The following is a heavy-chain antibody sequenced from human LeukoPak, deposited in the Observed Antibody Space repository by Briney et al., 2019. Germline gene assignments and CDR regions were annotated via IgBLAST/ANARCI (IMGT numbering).Heavy chain of an antibody. V-gene: IGHV3-30*02. J-gene: IGHJ3*02. D-gene: IGHD2-15*01. CDR1: GFTFSSYG. Sequence: GGSLRLSCAASGFTFSSYGMHWVRQAPGKGLEWVAFIRYDGSNKYYADSVKGRFTISRDNSKDTLYLQMNSLRAEDTAVYYCAKDRQKSLHAFDIWGQGTMVTVSS. CDR2: IRYDGSNK. CDR3: AKDRQKSLHAFDI.